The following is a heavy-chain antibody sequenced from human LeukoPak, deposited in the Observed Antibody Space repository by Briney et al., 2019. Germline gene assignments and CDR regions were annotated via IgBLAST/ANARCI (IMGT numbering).Heavy chain of an antibody. V-gene: IGHV3-48*03. CDR2: ISSSGSTI. Sequence: PGESLRLSCAASGFTFSSYEMNWVRQAPGKGLEWVSYISSSGSTIYYADSVKGRFTISRDNAKNSLYLQMNSLRAEDTAVYYCARQHYLSWYFDLWGRGTLVTVSS. CDR1: GFTFSSYE. CDR3: ARQHYLSWYFDL. D-gene: IGHD1-26*01. J-gene: IGHJ2*01.